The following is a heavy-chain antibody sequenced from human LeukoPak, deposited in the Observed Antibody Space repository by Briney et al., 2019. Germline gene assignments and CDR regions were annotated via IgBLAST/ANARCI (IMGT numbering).Heavy chain of an antibody. J-gene: IGHJ4*02. CDR3: ARGGKNSRVQFDY. CDR1: GDSISSYF. Sequence: SETLSLTCSVSGDSISSYFWSWFRQPAGKGPEWIGRVSTSGSTDYNPSLKGRVTMSMDQSKNQFSLILNSMTAADTAVYYCARGGKNSRVQFDYWGQGTLVTVSA. D-gene: IGHD3-16*01. V-gene: IGHV4-4*07. CDR2: VSTSGST.